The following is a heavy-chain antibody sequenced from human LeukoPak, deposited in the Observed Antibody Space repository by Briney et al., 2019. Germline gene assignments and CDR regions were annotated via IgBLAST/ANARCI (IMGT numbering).Heavy chain of an antibody. J-gene: IGHJ5*02. CDR2: ISYDGSNK. CDR1: GFTFSSYG. V-gene: IGHV3-30*18. Sequence: GGSLRPSCAASGFTFSSYGMHWVRQAPGKGLEWVAVISYDGSNKYYADSVKGRFTISRDNSKNTLYLQMNSLRAEDTAVYYCAKEAVAAAGRRNWFDPWGQGTLVTVSS. CDR3: AKEAVAAAGRRNWFDP. D-gene: IGHD6-13*01.